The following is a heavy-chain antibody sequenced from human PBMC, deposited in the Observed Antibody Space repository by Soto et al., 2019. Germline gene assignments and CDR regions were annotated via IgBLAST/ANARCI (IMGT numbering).Heavy chain of an antibody. J-gene: IGHJ4*02. Sequence: ASVKVSCKASGYTFTGLYIHWVRLAPGQGLEWMGWINPNSGGTNYAEKFQGRVTMTRDTSISTAYMELSSLRSDNTAVYYCARDGERYYGSGSYYSGYFDYWGQGTLVTVSS. CDR1: GYTFTGLY. CDR3: ARDGERYYGSGSYYSGYFDY. V-gene: IGHV1-2*02. D-gene: IGHD3-10*01. CDR2: INPNSGGT.